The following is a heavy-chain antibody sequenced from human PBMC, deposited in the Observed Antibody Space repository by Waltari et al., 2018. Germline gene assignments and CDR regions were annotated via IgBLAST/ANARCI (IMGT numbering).Heavy chain of an antibody. CDR2: IYPTGST. Sequence: QVQLQESGPGLVKPSETLSLTCTVSGASITSYFWTWIRPPAGKGLEWLGRIYPTGSTNYNPSLKSRVTISVDKSTNHLSLKLSSVTAADTAVYYCARGRYCSSTSCYVDSWGQGTLVTVSS. D-gene: IGHD2-2*01. V-gene: IGHV4-4*07. CDR1: GASITSYF. J-gene: IGHJ4*02. CDR3: ARGRYCSSTSCYVDS.